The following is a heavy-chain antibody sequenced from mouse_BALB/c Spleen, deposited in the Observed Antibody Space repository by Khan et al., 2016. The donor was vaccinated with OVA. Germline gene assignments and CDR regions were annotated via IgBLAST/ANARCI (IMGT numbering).Heavy chain of an antibody. D-gene: IGHD1-1*01. V-gene: IGHV3-5*02. J-gene: IGHJ1*01. CDR3: ARDYGSLYWYFDV. Sequence: EVQLQESGPGLVKPSQTVSLTCTVTGISITSGNYRWSWLRQFPGNKLEWIGNIYYNGTVTYNPSLTSRTTLTKDPSKNQFFLELTSLTADSPATYYCARDYGSLYWYFDVWGAGTTVTVSS. CDR1: GISITSGNYR. CDR2: IYYNGTV.